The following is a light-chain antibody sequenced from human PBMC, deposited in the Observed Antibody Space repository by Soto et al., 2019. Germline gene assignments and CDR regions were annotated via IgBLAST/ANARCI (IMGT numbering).Light chain of an antibody. CDR2: EVT. CDR1: SSDVGGYNY. V-gene: IGLV2-8*01. J-gene: IGLJ1*01. CDR3: SSFAGTNSFV. Sequence: QSALTQPASVSGSPGQSITISCTGTSSDVGGYNYVSWYQQPPGKAPKLIIYEVTRRPSGVPDRIFGSKSYTTASLTVSGLQAEDEADYYCSSFAGTNSFVFGTGTKVTVL.